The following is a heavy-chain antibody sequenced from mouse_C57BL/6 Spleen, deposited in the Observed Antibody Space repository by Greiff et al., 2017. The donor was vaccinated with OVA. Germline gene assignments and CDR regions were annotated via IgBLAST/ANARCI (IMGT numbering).Heavy chain of an antibody. CDR1: GYTFTSYW. CDR2: IYPGSGST. J-gene: IGHJ1*03. V-gene: IGHV1-55*01. Sequence: QVQLQQPGAELVKPGASVKMSCKASGYTFTSYWITWVKQRPGQGLEWIGDIYPGSGSTNYNEKFKSKATLTVDTSSSTAYMQLSSLTSEDSAFYDCARERITTPWYFDVWGTGTTVTVSS. D-gene: IGHD1-1*01. CDR3: ARERITTPWYFDV.